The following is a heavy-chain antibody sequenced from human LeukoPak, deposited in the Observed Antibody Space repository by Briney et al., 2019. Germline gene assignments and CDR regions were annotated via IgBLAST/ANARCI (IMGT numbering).Heavy chain of an antibody. CDR2: ISGSGLST. J-gene: IGHJ5*02. Sequence: GGSLRLSCVASGFTLSSYAMSWVRQAPGKGLEWVSTISGSGLSTYYADSVKGRFTISRDNSNNTLYLQMNSLRVEDTAVYYCAKSRVAVAAPRNWFDPWGQGTLVTVSS. D-gene: IGHD6-19*01. V-gene: IGHV3-23*01. CDR3: AKSRVAVAAPRNWFDP. CDR1: GFTLSSYA.